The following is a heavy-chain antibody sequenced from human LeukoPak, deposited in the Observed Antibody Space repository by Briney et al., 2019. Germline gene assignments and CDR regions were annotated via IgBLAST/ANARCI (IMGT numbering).Heavy chain of an antibody. CDR1: GFTFSSYG. V-gene: IGHV3-30*02. CDR2: IRYDGSNK. J-gene: IGHJ4*02. Sequence: PGRSLRLSCAASGFTFSSYGMHWVRQAPGKGLEWVAFIRYDGSNKYYADSVKGRFTISRDNSKNTLYLQMNSLRAEDTAVYYCAKDGGGYCSSTSCYTTPDYWGQGTLVTVSS. D-gene: IGHD2-2*02. CDR3: AKDGGGYCSSTSCYTTPDY.